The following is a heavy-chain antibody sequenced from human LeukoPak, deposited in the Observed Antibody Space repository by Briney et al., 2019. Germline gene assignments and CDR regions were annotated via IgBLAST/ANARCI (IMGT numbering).Heavy chain of an antibody. Sequence: GASVKVTCKASGYTFTGYYMNWVRQPPAQGLEWMGWINPNSGGTNYAQKFQGRVTMTRDTSISTAYMELSRLRSDDTAVYYCARDYYGSGSYYNVLYYFDYWGQGTLVTVSS. V-gene: IGHV1-2*02. J-gene: IGHJ4*02. CDR1: GYTFTGYY. CDR3: ARDYYGSGSYYNVLYYFDY. D-gene: IGHD3-10*01. CDR2: INPNSGGT.